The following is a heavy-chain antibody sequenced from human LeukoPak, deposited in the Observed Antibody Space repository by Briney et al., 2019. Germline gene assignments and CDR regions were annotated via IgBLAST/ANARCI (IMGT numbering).Heavy chain of an antibody. CDR1: GGSLSSYY. V-gene: IGHV4-59*08. CDR3: ARGVVAANYYYYGMDV. Sequence: PSETLSLTCTVSGGSLSSYYWSWIRQPPGKGLEWMGYIYYSGSTNYNPSLKSRATISVDTSKNQFSLKLSSVTAADTAVYYCARGVVAANYYYYGMDVWGQGTTVTVSS. D-gene: IGHD2-15*01. CDR2: IYYSGST. J-gene: IGHJ6*02.